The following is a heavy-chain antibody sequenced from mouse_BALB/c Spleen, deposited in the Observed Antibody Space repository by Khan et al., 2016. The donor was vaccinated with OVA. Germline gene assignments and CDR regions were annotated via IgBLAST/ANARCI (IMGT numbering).Heavy chain of an antibody. J-gene: IGHJ4*01. CDR1: GYSITSDYA. CDR3: ARSLSHSDSYSMHY. V-gene: IGHV3-2*02. Sequence: EVQLQESGPGLVKPSQSLSLTCTVTGYSITSDYAWNWIRQFPGNKLEWMGYISSTGSTRDNPSLKSRISITRATSKNPFFLHLNSVTTEHTSTYSSARSLSHSDSYSMHYFGQVTSFTVSS. D-gene: IGHD2-12*01. CDR2: ISSTGST.